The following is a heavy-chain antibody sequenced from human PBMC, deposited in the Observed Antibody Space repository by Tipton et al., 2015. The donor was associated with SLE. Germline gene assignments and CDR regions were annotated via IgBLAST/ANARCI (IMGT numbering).Heavy chain of an antibody. J-gene: IGHJ4*02. D-gene: IGHD5-24*01. CDR1: GGSISSDY. CDR3: VRLELPATKADY. Sequence: TLSLTCTVSGGSISSDYSTWIRQPPGKGLEWLGTIYHSGTTYYNPSLKSRLTLSIDTSKNQFSLKLSSVTAADTAVYYCVRLELPATKADYWGPGTLVTVSS. CDR2: IYHSGTT. V-gene: IGHV4-59*08.